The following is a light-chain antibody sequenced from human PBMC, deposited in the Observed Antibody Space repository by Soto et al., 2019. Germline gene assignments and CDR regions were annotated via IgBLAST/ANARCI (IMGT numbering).Light chain of an antibody. V-gene: IGKV3-20*01. Sequence: IVLTQSPGTLSLSPGERATLSCRASQSVSSSYLAWYQQKPGQAPSLLIYGASSRATGIPDRFSGSGSGTEFTLTVDRLEPEDFAVYYCHQYGSSPQTFGRGTKVDIK. CDR1: QSVSSSY. J-gene: IGKJ1*01. CDR3: HQYGSSPQT. CDR2: GAS.